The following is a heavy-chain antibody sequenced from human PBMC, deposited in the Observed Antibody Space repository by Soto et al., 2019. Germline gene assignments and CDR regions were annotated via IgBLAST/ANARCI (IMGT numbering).Heavy chain of an antibody. D-gene: IGHD6-6*01. CDR3: AKDRAFGSSSTGYHYYYGMDV. CDR1: GFTFSSYG. Sequence: PGESLKISCAASGFTFSSYGMHWVRQAPGKGLEWVAVISYDGSNKYYADSVKGRFTISRDNSKNTLYLQMNSLRAEDTAVYYCAKDRAFGSSSTGYHYYYGMDVWGQGTTVTVSS. CDR2: ISYDGSNK. J-gene: IGHJ6*02. V-gene: IGHV3-30*18.